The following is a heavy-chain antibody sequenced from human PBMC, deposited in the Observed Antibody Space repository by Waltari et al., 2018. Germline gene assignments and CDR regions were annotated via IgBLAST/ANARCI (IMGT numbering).Heavy chain of an antibody. V-gene: IGHV4-39*01. J-gene: IGHJ3*02. CDR1: GGSISSSSYY. Sequence: QLQLQESGPGLVKPSETLSLTCTVSGGSISSSSYYWGWLRQPPGKGLEWIGSIYYSGSTYYNPSLKSRVTISVDTSKNQFSLKLSSVTAADTAVYYCAIYDYGGNRAFDIWGQGTMVTVSS. CDR3: AIYDYGGNRAFDI. D-gene: IGHD4-17*01. CDR2: IYYSGST.